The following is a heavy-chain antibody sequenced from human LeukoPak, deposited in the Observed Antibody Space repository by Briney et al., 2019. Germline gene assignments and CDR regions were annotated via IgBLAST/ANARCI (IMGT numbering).Heavy chain of an antibody. CDR1: GYTFTSYD. D-gene: IGHD5-24*01. J-gene: IGHJ4*02. V-gene: IGHV1-8*01. Sequence: ASVKVSCKASGYTFTSYDINWVRQATGQGLEWMGWMNPNSGNTGYAQKFQGRVTMTRNTSISTAYMELSSLRSEDTAVYYCARSRRWLQLPDYWGQGTLVTVSS. CDR3: ARSRRWLQLPDY. CDR2: MNPNSGNT.